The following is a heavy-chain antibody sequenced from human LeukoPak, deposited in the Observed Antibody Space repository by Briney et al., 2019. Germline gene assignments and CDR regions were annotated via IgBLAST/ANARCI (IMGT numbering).Heavy chain of an antibody. CDR1: GGTFSNDG. V-gene: IGHV1-69*13. J-gene: IGHJ6*02. Sequence: SVKVSCKASGGTFSNDGIXXVRXXPGQGXXWXGXIIPILTTPKYAQKFQGRVTISADESTSTAYMELSSLRAEDTALYYCARGGEEDYYYYGMDVWGQGTTVTVSS. D-gene: IGHD4-17*01. CDR3: ARGGEEDYYYYGMDV. CDR2: IIPILTTP.